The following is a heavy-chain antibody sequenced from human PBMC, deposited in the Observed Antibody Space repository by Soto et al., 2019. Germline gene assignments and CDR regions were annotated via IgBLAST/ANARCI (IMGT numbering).Heavy chain of an antibody. Sequence: DVQLLESGGGLVQPGGSLRLSCAASGFSFSSYAMVWVRQAPGKGLEWVSVISARGGSSYFADSVKGRFTISRDNSKNVLYLQMKSLRAEDTAIYFCAQGSIEYSASVDNWGQGTLVLVSS. CDR3: AQGSIEYSASVDN. D-gene: IGHD4-4*01. CDR2: ISARGGSS. V-gene: IGHV3-23*01. J-gene: IGHJ4*02. CDR1: GFSFSSYA.